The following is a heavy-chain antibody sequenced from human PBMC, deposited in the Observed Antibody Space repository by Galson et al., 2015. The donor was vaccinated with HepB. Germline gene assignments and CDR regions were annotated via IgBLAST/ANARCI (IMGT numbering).Heavy chain of an antibody. CDR2: ISYDGSNK. J-gene: IGHJ4*02. Sequence: SLRLSCAASGFTFSSYGMHWVRQAPGKGLEWVAVISYDGSNKCYADSVKGRFTISRDNSKNTLYLQMNSLRAEDTAVYYCAKDPPIDYWGQGTLVTVSS. V-gene: IGHV3-30*18. CDR3: AKDPPIDY. CDR1: GFTFSSYG.